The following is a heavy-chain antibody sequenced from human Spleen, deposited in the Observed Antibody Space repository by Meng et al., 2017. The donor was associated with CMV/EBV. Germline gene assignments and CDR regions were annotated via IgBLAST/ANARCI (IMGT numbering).Heavy chain of an antibody. CDR2: IKTETDGGTT. V-gene: IGHV3-15*01. CDR1: GFTFSAYV. CDR3: TTDLPLFAGHNSYYYGLDV. D-gene: IGHD2-21*01. Sequence: GESLKISCAASGFTFSAYVMSWVRQAPGRGLEWVGHIKTETDGGTTDYAVPLKGRFTISRDDSKNTLYLQMNSLKTEDTAVYYCTTDLPLFAGHNSYYYGLDVWGQGTTVTVSS. J-gene: IGHJ6*02.